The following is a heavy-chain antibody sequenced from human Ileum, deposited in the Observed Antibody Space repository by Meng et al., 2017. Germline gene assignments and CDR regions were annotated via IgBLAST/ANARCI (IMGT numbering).Heavy chain of an antibody. V-gene: IGHV1-3*01. Sequence: QVQLVQSGAEVKKPGASVKVSCKPAGYPCVNYPIHWVRQAPEQRLEWMGWINPVNGETKYSRKFQGRITLTGDTSASTAYMDLSSLRSEDTAVYFCAREEDIRNYFDYWGQGTLVTVSS. CDR3: AREEDIRNYFDY. CDR2: INPVNGET. CDR1: GYPCVNYP. J-gene: IGHJ4*02.